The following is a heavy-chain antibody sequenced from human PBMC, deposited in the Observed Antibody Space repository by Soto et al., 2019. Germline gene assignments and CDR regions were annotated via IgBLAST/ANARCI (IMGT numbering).Heavy chain of an antibody. CDR3: TRGGSSSPYYDPMDV. Sequence: EVHLVESGGGLVQPGGSLRLACAASGFTLSDHYMDWVRQAPGKRLEWIGRSRDKVNSFTTQYAASVKGRFTISRDESKDSRHLQMNNLETEDTAVYFCTRGGSSSPYYDPMDVWGQGTTVTVSS. CDR2: SRDKVNSFTT. CDR1: GFTLSDHY. V-gene: IGHV3-72*01. D-gene: IGHD6-6*01. J-gene: IGHJ6*02.